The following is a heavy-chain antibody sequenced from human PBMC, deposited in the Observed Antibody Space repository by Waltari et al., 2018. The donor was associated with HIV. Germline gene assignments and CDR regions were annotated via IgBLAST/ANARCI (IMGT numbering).Heavy chain of an antibody. J-gene: IGHJ6*01. CDR2: VNHVGRT. CDR3: ARDSAPGLAVDDDDGEFFYYGLDV. Sequence: QVHLEQWGTGLLRPSETLSLTCAVYGGSFRGHYWRRLPQSPAPGLEWMGEVNHVGRTNYSPSLKGGVTVSVDTSKNQFSLTMRSVTAADTAVYYCARDSAPGLAVDDDDGEFFYYGLDVWGQGTTVTVSS. V-gene: IGHV4-34*01. CDR1: GGSFRGHY. D-gene: IGHD6-19*01.